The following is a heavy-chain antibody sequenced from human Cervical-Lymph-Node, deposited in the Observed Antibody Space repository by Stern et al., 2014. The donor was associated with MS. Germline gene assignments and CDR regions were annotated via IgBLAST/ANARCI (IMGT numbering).Heavy chain of an antibody. Sequence: QVQLQESGPGLVKPSQTLSLTCTVSGGSISSGDYYWSWIRPPPGKGLEWIGILYYRGSTYYNPSLKSRVTISVDTSKNQFSLKLSSVTAADTAVYYCAREGPRTGTLVYWGQGTLVTVSS. CDR2: LYYRGST. D-gene: IGHD3/OR15-3a*01. J-gene: IGHJ4*02. CDR1: GGSISSGDYY. CDR3: AREGPRTGTLVY. V-gene: IGHV4-30-4*01.